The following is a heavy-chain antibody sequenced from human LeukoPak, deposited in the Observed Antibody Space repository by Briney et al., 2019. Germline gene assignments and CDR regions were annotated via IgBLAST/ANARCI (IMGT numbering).Heavy chain of an antibody. CDR2: IHYSGST. CDR1: GGSISSYY. D-gene: IGHD3-22*01. J-gene: IGHJ4*02. CDR3: ARVRDRSSYFYDLDY. V-gene: IGHV4-59*01. Sequence: SETLSLTCTVSGGSISSYYCSWIRQPPGKGLEWIGCIHYSGSTNYNPSLKSRVTISVDTSKNQFSLKLSSVTAADTAVYYCARVRDRSSYFYDLDYWGQGTQVTVSS.